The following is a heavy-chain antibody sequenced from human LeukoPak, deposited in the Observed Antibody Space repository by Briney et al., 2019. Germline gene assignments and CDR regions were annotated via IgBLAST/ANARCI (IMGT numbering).Heavy chain of an antibody. J-gene: IGHJ4*02. V-gene: IGHV2-70*01. CDR3: ARVMRDTSDWYLFDH. Sequence: SGPTLVNPTQTPTLTCTFSGFSLRTNGMCVSWIRQPPGKALEWLALIDRDDNKYYGTSLKTRFIISKDTSKNQVVLTMTNMDPADTATYFCARVMRDTSDWYLFDHWGQGMLVTVSS. CDR2: IDRDDNK. CDR1: GFSLRTNGMC. D-gene: IGHD6-19*01.